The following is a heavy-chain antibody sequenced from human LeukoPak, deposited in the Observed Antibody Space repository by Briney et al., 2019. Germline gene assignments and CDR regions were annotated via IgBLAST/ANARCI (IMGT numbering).Heavy chain of an antibody. CDR1: GFTFSSYS. Sequence: GGSLRLSCAASGFTFSSYSMNWIRQAPGKGLEWVSSISSSTSYIYYADPVKGRFTISKDNAKNSLYLQMNSLRAEDTAVYYCARAGGSTVSHSDYWGQGTLVTVSS. J-gene: IGHJ4*02. CDR2: ISSSTSYI. V-gene: IGHV3-21*01. D-gene: IGHD4-17*01. CDR3: ARAGGSTVSHSDY.